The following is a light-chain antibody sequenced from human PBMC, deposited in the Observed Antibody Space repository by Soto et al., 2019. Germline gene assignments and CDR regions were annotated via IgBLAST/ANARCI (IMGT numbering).Light chain of an antibody. Sequence: EIVMTQSPATLSVSPGERATLSCRASQSVRSDLAWYQQKPGQAPRLLIYGASTRATGIPARFSGSGSGTEFNLTISSLQSEDFAVYYCQHYNNCPLTFGGGTKVEI. J-gene: IGKJ4*01. CDR1: QSVRSD. V-gene: IGKV3-15*01. CDR3: QHYNNCPLT. CDR2: GAS.